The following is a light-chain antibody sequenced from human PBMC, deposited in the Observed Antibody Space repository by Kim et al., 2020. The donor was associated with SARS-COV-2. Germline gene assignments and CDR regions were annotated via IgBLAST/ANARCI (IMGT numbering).Light chain of an antibody. J-gene: IGLJ3*02. CDR1: SGHSDNA. V-gene: IGLV4-69*01. CDR2: VDNEGSH. Sequence: QLVLTQSPSASASLGGSVKLTCTLSSGHSDNAIAWHQQQPEKGPRFLMKVDNEGSHIKGDGVPDRFSGSSSGAERYLIISSLQPDDEADYYCQTWASGIRAFGGGTKVTVL. CDR3: QTWASGIRA.